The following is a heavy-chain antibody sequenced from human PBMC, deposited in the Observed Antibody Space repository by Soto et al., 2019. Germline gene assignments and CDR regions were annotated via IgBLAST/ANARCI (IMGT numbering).Heavy chain of an antibody. D-gene: IGHD1-7*01. CDR1: GGSISSGGYS. V-gene: IGHV4-30-2*01. CDR3: AIVGTGTRVMDV. J-gene: IGHJ6*02. Sequence: SETLSLTCAVSGGSISSGGYSWSWIRQPPGKGLEWIGYIYHSGSTYYNPSLKSRVTISVDRSKNQFSLKLSSVTAADTAVYYCAIVGTGTRVMDVWGQGTTVTVSS. CDR2: IYHSGST.